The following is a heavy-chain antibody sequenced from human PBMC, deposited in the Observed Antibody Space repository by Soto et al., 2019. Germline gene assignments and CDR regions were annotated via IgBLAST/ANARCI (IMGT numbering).Heavy chain of an antibody. J-gene: IGHJ5*02. CDR2: IYHSGST. V-gene: IGHV4-30-2*01. CDR3: ARAVLQLDP. D-gene: IGHD1-1*01. CDR1: GGSISSGGYS. Sequence: LSLTCAVSGGSISSGGYSWSWIRQPPGKGLEWIGYIYHSGSTYYNPSLKSRVTISVDRSKNQFSLKLSSVTAADTTVYYCARAVLQLDPWGQGTLVTVSS.